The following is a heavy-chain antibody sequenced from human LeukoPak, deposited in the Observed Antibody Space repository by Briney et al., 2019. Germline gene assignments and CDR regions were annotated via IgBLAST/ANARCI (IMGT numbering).Heavy chain of an antibody. V-gene: IGHV3-7*03. J-gene: IGHJ4*02. CDR1: GFTFSSYW. CDR2: IKQDGSEK. CDR3: ARGSDDSSGYNDY. D-gene: IGHD3-22*01. Sequence: GGSLRLSCAASGFTFSSYWMSWVRQAPGKGLEWVANIKQDGSEKYYVDSVKGRFTISRDNAKNSLYLQMNSLRAEDTAVYYCARGSDDSSGYNDYWGQGTLVTVSS.